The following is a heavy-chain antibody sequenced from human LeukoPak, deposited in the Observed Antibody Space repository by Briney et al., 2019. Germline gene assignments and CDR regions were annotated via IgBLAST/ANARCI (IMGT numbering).Heavy chain of an antibody. CDR3: ARVGPSVVLITVTDYDAFDM. D-gene: IGHD3-22*01. J-gene: IGHJ3*02. V-gene: IGHV3-11*01. Sequence: PGGSLRLSCVASGFNFKDYYMSWIRQAPGKGLEWVAYITSSGDTIFYADSVKGRFTISRDNAKKSLYLQMNSLRAEDTAVYYCARVGPSVVLITVTDYDAFDMWGQGTMVTVSS. CDR1: GFNFKDYY. CDR2: ITSSGDTI.